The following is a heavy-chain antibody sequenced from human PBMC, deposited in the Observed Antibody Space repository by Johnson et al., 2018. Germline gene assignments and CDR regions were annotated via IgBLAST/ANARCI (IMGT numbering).Heavy chain of an antibody. CDR2: MNPNSGNT. Sequence: VQLLETGAEVKKPGASVKVSCKASGYTFTSYDINWVRQATGQGLEWMGWMNPNSGNTGYAQKFQGRVTMTSNTSISTAYMELSGLRSEDSAVYYCARYVYANAFDIWGQGTMVTVSS. D-gene: IGHD5/OR15-5a*01. CDR3: ARYVYANAFDI. J-gene: IGHJ3*02. CDR1: GYTFTSYD. V-gene: IGHV1-8*01.